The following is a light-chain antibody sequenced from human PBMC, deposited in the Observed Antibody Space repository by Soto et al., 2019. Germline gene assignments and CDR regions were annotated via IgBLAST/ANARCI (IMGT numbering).Light chain of an antibody. CDR1: QSVLYSSNNKNY. J-gene: IGKJ5*01. Sequence: DIVMTQSPDSLAVSLGERATINCKSSQSVLYSSNNKNYLAWYQQKPGQPPKLLIYWASTRESGVPDRFSGSGSGTDFTLTTSSLQAEDVAFYYSHQYYTTPTTFGQGTRLEIK. CDR3: HQYYTTPTT. CDR2: WAS. V-gene: IGKV4-1*01.